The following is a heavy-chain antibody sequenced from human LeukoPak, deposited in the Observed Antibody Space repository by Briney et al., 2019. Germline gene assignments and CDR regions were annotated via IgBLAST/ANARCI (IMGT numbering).Heavy chain of an antibody. CDR2: ISGSGGST. CDR3: AKGLGSSGWYYYYYMDV. V-gene: IGHV3-23*01. J-gene: IGHJ6*03. Sequence: GGSLRLSCAASGFTFSSYAMSWVRQAPGKGREWVSAISGSGGSTYYADSVKGRFTISRDNSKNTLYLQMNSLRAEDTAVYYCAKGLGSSGWYYYYYMDVWGKGTTVTVSS. D-gene: IGHD6-19*01. CDR1: GFTFSSYA.